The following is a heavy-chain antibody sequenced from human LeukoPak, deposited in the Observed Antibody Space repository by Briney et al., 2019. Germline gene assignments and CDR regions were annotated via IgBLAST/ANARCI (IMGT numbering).Heavy chain of an antibody. J-gene: IGHJ5*02. CDR1: GGTFSSYA. CDR2: IIPIFGTA. D-gene: IGHD3-3*01. V-gene: IGHV1-69*05. Sequence: SVTVSCKASGGTFSSYAISWVRQAPGQGLEWMGGIIPIFGTANYAQKFQGRVTITTDESTSTAYMELSSLRSEDTAVYYCARATYYDFWSGPPQFDPWGQGTLVTVSS. CDR3: ARATYYDFWSGPPQFDP.